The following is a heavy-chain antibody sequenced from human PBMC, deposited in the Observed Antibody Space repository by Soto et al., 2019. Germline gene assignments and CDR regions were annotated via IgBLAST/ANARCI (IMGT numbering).Heavy chain of an antibody. Sequence: PSETLALTCTVSGGSISSYSWSWIRQPPRKGLEWIGNIYYSGNTDYSPSLKSRVTISVDTSRHQFFLKLSSVTTADTAVYYCASLYCSGGSCYWDYWGQGTLVTVSS. CDR1: GGSISSYS. CDR2: IYYSGNT. V-gene: IGHV4-59*01. D-gene: IGHD2-15*01. J-gene: IGHJ4*02. CDR3: ASLYCSGGSCYWDY.